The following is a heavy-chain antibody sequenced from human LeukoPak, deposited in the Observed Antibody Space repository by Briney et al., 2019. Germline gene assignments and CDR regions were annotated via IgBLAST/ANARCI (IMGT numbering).Heavy chain of an antibody. CDR1: GGTFSSYA. D-gene: IGHD4-4*01. V-gene: IGHV1-69*04. Sequence: GASVKVSCKASGGTFSSYAISLVRQAPGQGLEWMGRIIPILGIANYAQKFQGRVTITADKSTSTAYMELSSLRSEDTAVYYCAREGDYSNGYDYWGQGTLVTVSS. CDR3: AREGDYSNGYDY. CDR2: IIPILGIA. J-gene: IGHJ4*02.